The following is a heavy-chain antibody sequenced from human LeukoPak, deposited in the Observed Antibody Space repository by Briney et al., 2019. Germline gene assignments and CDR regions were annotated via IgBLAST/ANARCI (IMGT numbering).Heavy chain of an antibody. D-gene: IGHD1-1*01. CDR1: GFTFSIYD. Sequence: GGSLRLSCAASGFTFSIYDLSWVRQAPGKGLECVSAITRGVGSTYYAYSVKGRFTISRDNSKNTLYLQMNNLRVDDTAVYYCAKKGQADDDGKPDWGQGTLVTVSS. V-gene: IGHV3-23*01. CDR3: AKKGQADDDGKPD. CDR2: ITRGVGST. J-gene: IGHJ4*02.